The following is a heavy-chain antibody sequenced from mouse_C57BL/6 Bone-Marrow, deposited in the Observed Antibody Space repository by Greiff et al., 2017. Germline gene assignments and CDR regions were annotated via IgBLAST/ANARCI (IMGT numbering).Heavy chain of an antibody. J-gene: IGHJ4*01. CDR1: GYTFTDYY. V-gene: IGHV1-76*01. Sequence: LQESGAELVRPGASVKLSCKASGYTFTDYYINWVKQRPGQGLEWIARIYPGSGNTYYNEKFKGKATLTAEKSSSTAYMQLSSLTSEDSAVYFWARRGYYYGSSLYYARDYWGQGTSGTVSS. CDR3: ARRGYYYGSSLYYARDY. CDR2: IYPGSGNT. D-gene: IGHD1-1*01.